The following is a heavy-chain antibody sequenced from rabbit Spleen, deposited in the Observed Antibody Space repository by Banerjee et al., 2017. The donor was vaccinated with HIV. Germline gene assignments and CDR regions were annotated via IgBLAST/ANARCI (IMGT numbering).Heavy chain of an antibody. V-gene: IGHV1S45*01. CDR2: INTGSSSNT. J-gene: IGHJ4*01. CDR1: GFSFSRRYW. Sequence: EESGGGLVMPEGSLKLSCKASGFSFSRRYWICWVRRAPGKGLEWIACINTGSSSNTYYATWAKGRFTISKASSTTVTLQMTGLTAADTATYFCAKDSSSTSGDVFDLWGQGTLVTVS. D-gene: IGHD7-1*01. CDR3: AKDSSSTSGDVFDL.